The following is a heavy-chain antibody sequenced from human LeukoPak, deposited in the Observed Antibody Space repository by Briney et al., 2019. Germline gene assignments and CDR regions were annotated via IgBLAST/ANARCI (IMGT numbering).Heavy chain of an antibody. CDR3: ARDKGYYDSSGSNFDY. CDR1: GFTFSSYW. CDR2: IKQDGSKK. J-gene: IGHJ4*02. V-gene: IGHV3-7*01. D-gene: IGHD3-22*01. Sequence: GGSLRLSCAASGFTFSSYWMSRVRQAPGRGLDWVANIKQDGSKKYYVDSVKGRFTISRDNAKNSLYLKMNSLRAEDTAVYYCARDKGYYDSSGSNFDYWGQGTLVTVSS.